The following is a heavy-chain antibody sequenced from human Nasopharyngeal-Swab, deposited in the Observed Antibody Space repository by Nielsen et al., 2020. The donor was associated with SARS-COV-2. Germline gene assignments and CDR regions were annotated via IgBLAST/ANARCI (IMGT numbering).Heavy chain of an antibody. CDR2: IYTSGST. V-gene: IGHV4-4*07. CDR1: GGSISSYY. CDR3: ARGADYYDFWSGYPSGMDV. Sequence: SETLSLTCTVSGGSISSYYWSWIRQPAGKGLEWIGRIYTSGSTNYNPSLKSRVTMSVDTSKNQFSLKLSSVTAADTAVYYCARGADYYDFWSGYPSGMDVWAKGPRSPSP. D-gene: IGHD3-3*01. J-gene: IGHJ6*02.